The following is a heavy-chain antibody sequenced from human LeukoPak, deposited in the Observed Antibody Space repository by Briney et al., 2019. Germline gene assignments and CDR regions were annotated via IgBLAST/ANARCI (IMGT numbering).Heavy chain of an antibody. CDR2: IDWDDDK. CDR1: GFSLSTSGMC. J-gene: IGHJ4*02. V-gene: IGHV2-70*01. Sequence: SGPALVKPTQTLTLTCTFSGFSLSTSGMCASWIRQPPGKALEWLALIDWDDDKYYSTSLKTRLTISKDTSKNQVVLTMTNMDPVDTATYYCARTPPYYYDSQYYFDYWGQGTLVTVSS. CDR3: ARTPPYYYDSQYYFDY. D-gene: IGHD3-22*01.